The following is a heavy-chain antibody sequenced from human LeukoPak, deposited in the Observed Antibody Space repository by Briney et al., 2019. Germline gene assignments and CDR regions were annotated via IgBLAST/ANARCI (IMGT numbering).Heavy chain of an antibody. CDR2: INHSGST. V-gene: IGHV4-39*07. CDR1: GGSISSGGYY. CDR3: ARGAFDI. Sequence: SETLSLTCTVSGGSISSGGYYWSWIRQPPGKGLEWIGEINHSGSTNYNSSLKSRVTISVDTSKNQFSLKLSSVTAADTAVYYCARGAFDIWGQGTMVTVSS. J-gene: IGHJ3*02.